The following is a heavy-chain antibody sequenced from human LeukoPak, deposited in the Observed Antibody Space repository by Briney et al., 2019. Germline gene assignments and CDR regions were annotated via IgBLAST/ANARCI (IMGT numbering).Heavy chain of an antibody. CDR2: IYYSGST. Sequence: KASETLSLTCTVSGGSISSSSYYWGWIRQPPGKGLEWIGSIYYSGSTYYNPSLKSRVTISVDTSKNQFSLKLSSVTAADTAVYHCARHLSGDYGPPVWGQGTLVTVSS. V-gene: IGHV4-39*01. J-gene: IGHJ4*02. CDR1: GGSISSSSYY. CDR3: ARHLSGDYGPPV. D-gene: IGHD4-17*01.